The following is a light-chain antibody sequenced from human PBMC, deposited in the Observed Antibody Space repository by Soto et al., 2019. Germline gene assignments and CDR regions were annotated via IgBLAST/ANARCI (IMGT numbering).Light chain of an antibody. J-gene: IGKJ3*01. CDR3: QQRSNWRFT. CDR1: QSVSSY. CDR2: DAS. Sequence: EIVLTQSPATLSLSPGERATLSCRASQSVSSYLAWYQQKPGQAPRLLIYDASNRATGIPARFSGSGSGTDFTLTISSLEPEDFAVDYWQQRSNWRFTFGPGTKVDIK. V-gene: IGKV3-11*01.